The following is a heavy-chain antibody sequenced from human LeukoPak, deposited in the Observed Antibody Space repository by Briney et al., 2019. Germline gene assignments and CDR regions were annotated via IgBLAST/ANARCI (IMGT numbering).Heavy chain of an antibody. D-gene: IGHD3-22*01. CDR2: ISGSGGST. V-gene: IGHV3-23*01. CDR1: GFTFSNYA. J-gene: IGHJ4*02. CDR3: AKDWYYESSGYYSPADY. Sequence: GGSLRLSCAASGFTFSNYAMSWVRQAPGKGLEWVSVISGSGGSTYYADSVKGRFAISRDNSKNTLYLQLNSLRAEDTAVYYCAKDWYYESSGYYSPADYWGQGTPVTVSS.